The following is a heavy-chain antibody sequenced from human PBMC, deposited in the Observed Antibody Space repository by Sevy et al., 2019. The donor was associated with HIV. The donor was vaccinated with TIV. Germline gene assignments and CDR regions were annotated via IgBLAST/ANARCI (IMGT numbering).Heavy chain of an antibody. CDR2: INPNSGST. D-gene: IGHD2-15*01. CDR1: GYTFTGHY. Sequence: ASVKVSCKASGYTFTGHYMHWVRQAPGQGLEWMGWINPNSGSTDYAQKSQGRVTLTRDTSISTAYLELSRLTSDDTAVYYCARVFPYCSGGSCYSPYDAFDIWGQGTMVTVSS. CDR3: ARVFPYCSGGSCYSPYDAFDI. J-gene: IGHJ3*02. V-gene: IGHV1-2*02.